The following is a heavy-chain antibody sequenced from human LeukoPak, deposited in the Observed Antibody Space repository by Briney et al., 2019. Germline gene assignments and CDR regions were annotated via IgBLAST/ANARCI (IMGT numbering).Heavy chain of an antibody. Sequence: HSGGSLRLSCAASGFTFSNYWVSWVRQAPGKGLEWVAHINQDGSEEHYMDSVKARFIISRDNAKNSLSLQMDSLRAEDTAVYHCVRDGGVSGYDLLDYWGQGTLVTVSS. CDR2: INQDGSEE. V-gene: IGHV3-7*01. CDR3: VRDGGVSGYDLLDY. D-gene: IGHD5-12*01. CDR1: GFTFSNYW. J-gene: IGHJ4*02.